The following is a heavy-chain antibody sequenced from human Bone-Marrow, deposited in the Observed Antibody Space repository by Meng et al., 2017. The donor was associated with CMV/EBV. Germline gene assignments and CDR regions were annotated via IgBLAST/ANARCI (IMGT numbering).Heavy chain of an antibody. D-gene: IGHD3-10*01. CDR3: ARGQGRPGSLRFDY. V-gene: IGHV1-2*02. CDR2: INPNSGGT. J-gene: IGHJ4*02. Sequence: ASVKVSCKASGYTFTGYYMHWVRQAPGQGIEWMGWINPNSGGTNYAQKFQGRVTMTRDTCLSTAYMELRRLRSDDTAVYYCARGQGRPGSLRFDYWGQGTLVTVSS. CDR1: GYTFTGYY.